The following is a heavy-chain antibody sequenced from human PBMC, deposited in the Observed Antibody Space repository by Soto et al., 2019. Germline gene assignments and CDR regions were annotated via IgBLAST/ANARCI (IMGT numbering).Heavy chain of an antibody. CDR3: ARQRRFGHDFDY. CDR1: SGSISSSNW. J-gene: IGHJ4*02. Sequence: QVQLQESGPGLVKPSGTLSLTCAVSSGSISSSNWWSWVRQPPGKGLEWIGEIYHSGSTNYNPSLKRRVTISVDKSKNQFSLKRSSVTAADTAVYYCARQRRFGHDFDYWGQGTLVTVSS. CDR2: IYHSGST. V-gene: IGHV4-4*02. D-gene: IGHD3-10*01.